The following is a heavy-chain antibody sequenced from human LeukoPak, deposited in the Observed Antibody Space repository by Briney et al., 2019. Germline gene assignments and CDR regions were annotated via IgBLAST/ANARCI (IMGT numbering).Heavy chain of an antibody. D-gene: IGHD5-24*01. Sequence: LSLTCTVSGGSISSYYWSWVRQAPGKGLEWVSYISSSGSTKYYADSVKGRFTISRDNARNSLYLQMNSLRADDTAVYYCARGERWLLPPTDYWGQGTLVTVSS. CDR2: ISSSGSTK. CDR3: ARGERWLLPPTDY. CDR1: GGSISSYY. J-gene: IGHJ4*02. V-gene: IGHV3-48*03.